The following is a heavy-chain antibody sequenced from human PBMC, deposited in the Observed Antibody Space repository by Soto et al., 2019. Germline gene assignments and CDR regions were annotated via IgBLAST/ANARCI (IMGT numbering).Heavy chain of an antibody. V-gene: IGHV1-69*13. CDR3: ARSKNGSYYFDY. D-gene: IGHD1-1*01. J-gene: IGHJ4*02. Sequence: VKVSCKASGGTFSSYAISWVRQAAGQGLEWMGGIIPIFGTANYAQKFQGRVTITADESTSTAYMELSSLRSEDTAVYYCARSKNGSYYFDYWGQGTLVTVSS. CDR2: IIPIFGTA. CDR1: GGTFSSYA.